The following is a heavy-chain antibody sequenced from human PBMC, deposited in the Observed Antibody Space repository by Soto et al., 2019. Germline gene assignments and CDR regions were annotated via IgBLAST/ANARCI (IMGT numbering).Heavy chain of an antibody. Sequence: VQSGAEVKKPGSSVKVSCTASGCTFDTYAFSWVRQAPGQGLEWMGGIIPIFATPSYAQKFQGRVTITADKSTSTAYIELTSLTSDDTAVYYFARGHFYDSSDSGSDYWGQGTLINVSS. CDR2: IIPIFATP. V-gene: IGHV1-69*06. CDR3: ARGHFYDSSDSGSDY. J-gene: IGHJ4*02. CDR1: GCTFDTYA. D-gene: IGHD6-25*01.